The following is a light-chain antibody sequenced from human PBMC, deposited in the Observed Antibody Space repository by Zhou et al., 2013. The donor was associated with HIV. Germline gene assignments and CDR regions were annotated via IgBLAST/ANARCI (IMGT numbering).Light chain of an antibody. V-gene: IGKV1-39*01. CDR1: QSISNY. CDR2: AAS. Sequence: DIQMTQSPSSLSASVGDRVTITCRASQSISNYLNWYQQKPGKAPKLLIYAASSLQSGVPSRFNGSGSGTDFTLTISSLQPEDFATYYCQQANSFPYTFGQGTKLEIK. J-gene: IGKJ2*01. CDR3: QQANSFPYT.